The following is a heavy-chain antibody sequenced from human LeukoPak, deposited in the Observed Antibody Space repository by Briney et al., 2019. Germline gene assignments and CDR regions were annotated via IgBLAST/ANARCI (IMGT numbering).Heavy chain of an antibody. D-gene: IGHD2-2*02. Sequence: GGSLRLSCAASGFTFSSYWMSWLRQAPGKGLEWVANIKQDGSEKYYVDSVKGRFTISRDNAKNSLYLQMNSLRAEDTAVYYCARIDIVVVPAAIRDYYYYGMDVWGQGTTVTVSS. V-gene: IGHV3-7*01. CDR3: ARIDIVVVPAAIRDYYYYGMDV. CDR1: GFTFSSYW. CDR2: IKQDGSEK. J-gene: IGHJ6*02.